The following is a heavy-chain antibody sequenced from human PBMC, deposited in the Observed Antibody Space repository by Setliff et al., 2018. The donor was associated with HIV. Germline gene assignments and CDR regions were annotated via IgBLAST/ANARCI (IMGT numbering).Heavy chain of an antibody. CDR2: IYYRGST. CDR1: GGSISSSSYY. CDR3: ARLTRITTAGY. J-gene: IGHJ4*02. Sequence: TLSLTCTVSGGSISSSSYYWGWIRQPPGKGLEWIGSIYYRGSTYYNPSLKSRVTISVDTSKNQFSLKLNSVTAADTAVYYCARLTRITTAGYWGQGTLVTVSS. D-gene: IGHD6-13*01. V-gene: IGHV4-39*01.